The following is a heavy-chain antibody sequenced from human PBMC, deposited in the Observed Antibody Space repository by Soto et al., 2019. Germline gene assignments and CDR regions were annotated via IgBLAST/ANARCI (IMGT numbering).Heavy chain of an antibody. CDR1: GFGFNIYA. D-gene: IGHD6-19*01. V-gene: IGHV3-23*01. CDR2: LSNSGGER. J-gene: IGHJ4*02. Sequence: PGGSLRLSCAASGFGFNIYAMGWVRQAPGKGLEWVPVLSNSGGERYYADSVKGRFTISRDNSENMLYLQMSSLRVEDTAIYYCAKDAARTDGWYYFDHWGQGALVTVS. CDR3: AKDAARTDGWYYFDH.